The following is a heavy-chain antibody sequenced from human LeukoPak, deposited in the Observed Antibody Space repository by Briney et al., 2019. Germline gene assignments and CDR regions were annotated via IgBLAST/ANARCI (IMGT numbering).Heavy chain of an antibody. CDR1: GYTFTSYG. Sequence: ASVKLSCKASGYTFTSYGISWVRQAPGQGLEWMGWISAYNGNTNYAQKLQGRVTMTTDTSTSTAYMELRSLRSDDTAVYYCARGPSTGYELLWFGELHFDYWGQGTLVTVSS. D-gene: IGHD3-10*01. CDR2: ISAYNGNT. V-gene: IGHV1-18*01. J-gene: IGHJ4*02. CDR3: ARGPSTGYELLWFGELHFDY.